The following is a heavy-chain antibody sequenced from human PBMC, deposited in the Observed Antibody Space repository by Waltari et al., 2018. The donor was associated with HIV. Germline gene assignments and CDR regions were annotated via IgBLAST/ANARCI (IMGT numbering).Heavy chain of an antibody. V-gene: IGHV3-15*01. D-gene: IGHD3-22*01. CDR3: TTDSYYYDSSRWDAFDI. J-gene: IGHJ3*02. CDR1: GFTFSNAW. CDR2: MKSKTDGGTT. Sequence: EVQLVESGGGLVKPGGSLRLSCAASGFTFSNAWMSWVRQAPGTGLEWVGRMKSKTDGGTTDYAAPVKGRFTISRDDSKNTLYLQMNSLKTEDTAVYYCTTDSYYYDSSRWDAFDIWGQGTMVTVSS.